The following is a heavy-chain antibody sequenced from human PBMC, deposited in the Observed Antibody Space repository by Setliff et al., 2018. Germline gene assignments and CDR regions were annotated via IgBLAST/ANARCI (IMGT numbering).Heavy chain of an antibody. CDR1: GYTFRSYG. J-gene: IGHJ6*03. Sequence: GASVKVSCKTSGYTFRSYGVSWVRQAPGQGLEWMGWISAYSGDTIYAQNYQGRVTMTTDTSTSTAYMELSSLRSEDTAVYYCARDKGYDSSGYYFYYYYYMDVWGKGTTVTVSS. D-gene: IGHD3-22*01. CDR3: ARDKGYDSSGYYFYYYYYMDV. V-gene: IGHV1-18*01. CDR2: ISAYSGDT.